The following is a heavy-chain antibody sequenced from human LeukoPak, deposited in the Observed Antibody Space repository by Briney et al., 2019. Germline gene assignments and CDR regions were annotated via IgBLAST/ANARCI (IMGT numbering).Heavy chain of an antibody. CDR2: ISSNGGST. V-gene: IGHV3-64D*06. Sequence: GGSLRLSCSASGFTFSSYAMHWVRQAPGKGLEYVSVISSNGGSTYYADSVKGRFTISRDNSKNTLYLQMSSLRAEDTAVYYCVKGSTYDSSGYYESDAFDIWGQGTMVTVSS. D-gene: IGHD3-22*01. CDR3: VKGSTYDSSGYYESDAFDI. CDR1: GFTFSSYA. J-gene: IGHJ3*02.